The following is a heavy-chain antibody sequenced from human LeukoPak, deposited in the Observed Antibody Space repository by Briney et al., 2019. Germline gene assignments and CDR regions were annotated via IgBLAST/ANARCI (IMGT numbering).Heavy chain of an antibody. CDR1: GFTFSSYA. V-gene: IGHV3-7*01. CDR3: ARDLVVVVPAHYYYYYGMDV. Sequence: GGSLRLSCAASGFTFSSYAVSWVRQASGKGLEWVANIKQDGSEKYYVDSVKGRFTISRDNAKNSLYLQMNSLRAEDTAVYYCARDLVVVVPAHYYYYYGMDVWGQGTTVTVSS. D-gene: IGHD2-2*01. CDR2: IKQDGSEK. J-gene: IGHJ6*02.